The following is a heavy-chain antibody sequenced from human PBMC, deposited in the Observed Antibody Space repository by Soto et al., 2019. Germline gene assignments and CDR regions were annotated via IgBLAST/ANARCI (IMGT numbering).Heavy chain of an antibody. CDR1: GGSFSGYY. V-gene: IGHV4-34*01. D-gene: IGHD6-19*01. Sequence: SETLSLTCAVYGGSFSGYYWSWIRQPPGKGLEWIGEINHSGSTNYNPSLKSRVTISEDTSKNQFSLRLSAVTAADTAVYYCERGQKKSPPPSVLPKEPTWSAPWAQEPRFTVSS. CDR2: INHSGST. CDR3: ERGQKKSPPPSVLPKEPTWSAP. J-gene: IGHJ5*02.